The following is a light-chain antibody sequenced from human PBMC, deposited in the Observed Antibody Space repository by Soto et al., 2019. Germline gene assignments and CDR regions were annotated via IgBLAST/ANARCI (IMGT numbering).Light chain of an antibody. CDR3: QQYFNSPRT. CDR2: GTS. CDR1: QSVSSNY. J-gene: IGKJ1*01. Sequence: EIVLTQSPGTLSLSPGERATLSCRASQSVSSNYFAWYQKKPGLAPRLLIYGTSSRATGIPDRFSGSGSGTDFTLTISRLEPEDFAVYYCQQYFNSPRTFGQGTTVEIK. V-gene: IGKV3-20*01.